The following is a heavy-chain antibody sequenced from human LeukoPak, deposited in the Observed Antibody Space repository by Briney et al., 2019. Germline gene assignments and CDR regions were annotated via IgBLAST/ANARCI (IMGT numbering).Heavy chain of an antibody. D-gene: IGHD6-13*01. J-gene: IGHJ4*02. V-gene: IGHV3-33*01. CDR1: GFTFSSYG. Sequence: TGGSLRLSCAASGFTFSSYGMHWVRQAPGKGLEWVAVIWYDGSNKYYGDSVKGRFTISRDNSKNTLYLQMNSLRAEDTAIYYCARDWGAAGLWDYWGQGTLVTVSS. CDR2: IWYDGSNK. CDR3: ARDWGAAGLWDY.